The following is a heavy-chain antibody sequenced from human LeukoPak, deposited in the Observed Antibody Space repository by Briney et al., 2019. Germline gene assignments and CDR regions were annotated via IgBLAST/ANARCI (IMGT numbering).Heavy chain of an antibody. J-gene: IGHJ4*02. CDR3: ARDGIDY. CDR2: INQEGSEK. V-gene: IGHV3-7*04. D-gene: IGHD1-26*01. CDR1: GFTFSNYW. Sequence: GGSLRLSCAASGFTFSNYWMSWVRDAPGKGLEWAANINQEGSEKYDVDSVKGRFTSTRDNAKNSVNLQMNSLRTEVTALYYSARDGIDYWGEGTLVTLSS.